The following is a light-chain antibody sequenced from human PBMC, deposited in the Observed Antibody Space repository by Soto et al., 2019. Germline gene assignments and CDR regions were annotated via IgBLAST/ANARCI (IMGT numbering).Light chain of an antibody. J-gene: IGLJ1*01. CDR1: STDVDEYKD. CDR2: DVT. Sequence: QSVLTQPASVSGAPGQTITISCTGISTDVDEYKDVSWYQQHPGTAPKLLIYDVTNRPSGVSYRFSGSKSGNTASLTISGAEAEDEDDYYCCACTSSGTVFGTGTKLTVL. V-gene: IGLV2-14*01. CDR3: CACTSSGTV.